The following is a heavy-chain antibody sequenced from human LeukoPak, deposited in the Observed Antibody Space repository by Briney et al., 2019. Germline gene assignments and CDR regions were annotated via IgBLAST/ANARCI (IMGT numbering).Heavy chain of an antibody. D-gene: IGHD2-21*02. CDR1: GGTFSSYA. Sequence: SVKVSCKASGGTFSSYAISWERQAPGQGLEWMGGIIPIFGTANYAQKFQGRVTITTDESTSTAYMELSSLRSEDTAVYYCASTYGGGDCYPNFDYWGQGTLVTVSS. V-gene: IGHV1-69*05. CDR2: IIPIFGTA. CDR3: ASTYGGGDCYPNFDY. J-gene: IGHJ4*02.